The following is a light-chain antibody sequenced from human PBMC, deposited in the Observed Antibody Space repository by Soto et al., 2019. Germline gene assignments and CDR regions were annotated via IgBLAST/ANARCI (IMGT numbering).Light chain of an antibody. J-gene: IGKJ4*01. CDR1: QSVGSS. Sequence: EIVMTQSPATLSVSPGEGATLSCRASQSVGSSLAWYQQKPGQAHRLLIYGAYTRATGIQTRISGSGSGTEFTLTIRSLQSEDFAVYYCKQYNSWPLTFGGGTKVDNK. V-gene: IGKV3-15*01. CDR3: KQYNSWPLT. CDR2: GAY.